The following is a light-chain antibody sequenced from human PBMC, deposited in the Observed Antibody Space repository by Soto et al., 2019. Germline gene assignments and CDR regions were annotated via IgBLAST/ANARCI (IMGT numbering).Light chain of an antibody. CDR2: GAS. Sequence: EIVLTQSPGTLSLSPGERATLSCRASQSVSSSYLAWYQQKPGQAPSLLIYGASSRATGIPDRFSGSGSGTDFTFTISRLEPEDFAVYYCQQYGSSPSTFGQGTKLEIK. J-gene: IGKJ2*02. V-gene: IGKV3-20*01. CDR1: QSVSSSY. CDR3: QQYGSSPST.